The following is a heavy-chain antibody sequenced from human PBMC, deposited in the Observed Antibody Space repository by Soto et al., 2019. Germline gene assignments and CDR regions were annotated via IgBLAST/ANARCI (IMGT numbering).Heavy chain of an antibody. J-gene: IGHJ6*02. D-gene: IGHD6-19*01. Sequence: PGESLKISCKVSGYRFTSSWIAWVRQMPGKGLEWMGITYPGDSDTRYSPSFQGQVTISADKSISTAYLQWSSLKASDTAMYYCAGPSMMAGGYVMDVWGQGTTVTVSS. CDR2: TYPGDSDT. CDR3: AGPSMMAGGYVMDV. V-gene: IGHV5-51*01. CDR1: GYRFTSSW.